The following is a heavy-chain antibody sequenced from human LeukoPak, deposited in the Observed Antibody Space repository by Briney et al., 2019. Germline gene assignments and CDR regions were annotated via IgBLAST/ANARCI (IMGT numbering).Heavy chain of an antibody. Sequence: SETLSLTCTVSGGSISSYYWSWIRQPPGKGLEWIGYIYYSGSTNYNPSLKSRVTISVDTSMNQFTLKLSSVTAADTAVYYCARGRIWYFDLWGRGTLVTVSS. CDR2: IYYSGST. D-gene: IGHD2-15*01. CDR3: ARGRIWYFDL. V-gene: IGHV4-59*01. CDR1: GGSISSYY. J-gene: IGHJ2*01.